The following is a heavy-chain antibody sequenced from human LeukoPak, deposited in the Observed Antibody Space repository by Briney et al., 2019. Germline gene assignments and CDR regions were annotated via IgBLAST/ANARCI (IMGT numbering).Heavy chain of an antibody. CDR2: VDPEDGET. J-gene: IGHJ4*02. Sequence: ASVKVSCKVSGYTFTDYYMHWVQQAPGKGLEWMGLVDPEDGETIYAEKFQGRVTITADTSTDTAYMELSSLRSEDTAVYYCATDPVGVVVPAAHEGIGYWGQGTLVTVSS. CDR3: ATDPVGVVVPAAHEGIGY. V-gene: IGHV1-69-2*01. D-gene: IGHD2-2*01. CDR1: GYTFTDYY.